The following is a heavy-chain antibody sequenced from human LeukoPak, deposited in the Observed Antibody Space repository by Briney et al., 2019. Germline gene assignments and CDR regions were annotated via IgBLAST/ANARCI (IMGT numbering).Heavy chain of an antibody. CDR2: ISGSSGTT. CDR3: AREGIVVVTDPYWYFDL. D-gene: IGHD2-21*02. J-gene: IGHJ2*01. Sequence: GGSLRLSCIASGLVFSNYGMSWVRQAPGKGLEWVSAISGSSGTTYYADSVKGRFTISRDNSKNTLYLQMNSLRAEDTAVYYCAREGIVVVTDPYWYFDLWGRGTLVTVSS. V-gene: IGHV3-23*01. CDR1: GLVFSNYG.